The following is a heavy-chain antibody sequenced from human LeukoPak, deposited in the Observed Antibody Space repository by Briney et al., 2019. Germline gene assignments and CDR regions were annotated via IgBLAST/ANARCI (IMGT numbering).Heavy chain of an antibody. V-gene: IGHV3-33*01. CDR2: IWYDGSNK. D-gene: IGHD3-3*01. J-gene: IGHJ4*02. CDR1: GFTFSSYG. Sequence: GGSLRLSCAASGFTFSSYGMHWVRQAPGKGLEWVAVIWYDGSNKYYADSVKGRFTISRDNAKNSQYLQMNSLRAEDTAVYYCARDNYDFWSGYYSGYFDYWGQGTLVTVSS. CDR3: ARDNYDFWSGYYSGYFDY.